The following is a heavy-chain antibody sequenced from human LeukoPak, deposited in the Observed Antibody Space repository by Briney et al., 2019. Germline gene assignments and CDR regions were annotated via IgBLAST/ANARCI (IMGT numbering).Heavy chain of an antibody. V-gene: IGHV4-59*08. D-gene: IGHD5-12*01. CDR2: IYDSGTT. CDR3: ARLLYGGYTYDF. J-gene: IGHJ4*01. Sequence: SETLSLTCTVSGASFSSHYWTWIRQPPGKGLEWIGYIYDSGTTNYNPSLKSRVTISVDTSKKQLSLKLSSVTAADTAVYYCARLLYGGYTYDFWGQGILVTASS. CDR1: GASFSSHY.